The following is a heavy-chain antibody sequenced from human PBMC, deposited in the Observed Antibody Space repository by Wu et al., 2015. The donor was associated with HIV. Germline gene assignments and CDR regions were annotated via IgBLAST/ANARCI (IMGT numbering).Heavy chain of an antibody. V-gene: IGHV1-69*13. CDR3: AREHRADSSGWYRYFDY. Sequence: QVQLVQSGAEVKKPGSSVKVSCKASGGTFSSYAISWVRQAPGQGLEWMGRIIPIFGTANYAQKFQGRVTITADESTSTVYMELSSLRSEDTAVYYCAREHRADSSGWYRYFDYWGQGTLVTVSS. CDR2: IIPIFGTA. CDR1: GGTFSSYA. D-gene: IGHD6-19*01. J-gene: IGHJ4*02.